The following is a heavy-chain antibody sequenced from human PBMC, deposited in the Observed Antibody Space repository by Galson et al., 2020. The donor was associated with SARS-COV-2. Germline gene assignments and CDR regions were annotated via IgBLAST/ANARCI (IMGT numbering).Heavy chain of an antibody. CDR2: INHRGST. Sequence: SETLSLTCAVYGGSFKNYYWTWIRQPPGKGLQWIGEINHRGSTNYDPSLQGRVAMSVDTSKNQFSLRLSSVTAADTAVYYCVRGDEARRMIVGVAYDYSWMDVWGGGAAVTVSS. J-gene: IGHJ6*02. CDR3: VRGDEARRMIVGVAYDYSWMDV. V-gene: IGHV4-34*01. D-gene: IGHD3-22*01. CDR1: GGSFKNYY.